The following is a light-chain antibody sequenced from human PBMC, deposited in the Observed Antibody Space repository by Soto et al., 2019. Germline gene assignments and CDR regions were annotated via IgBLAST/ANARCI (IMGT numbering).Light chain of an antibody. CDR1: SSDVGGYNY. V-gene: IGLV2-14*01. CDR3: TSYTNSNTPVV. Sequence: QPVLTQPASVSGSPGQSITISCTGTSSDVGGYNYVSWYQQHPGKAPKLMIYEVSNRPSGVSNRFSGSKSVNTASLTISGLQAEDEADYYCTSYTNSNTPVVFGGGTKLTVL. CDR2: EVS. J-gene: IGLJ2*01.